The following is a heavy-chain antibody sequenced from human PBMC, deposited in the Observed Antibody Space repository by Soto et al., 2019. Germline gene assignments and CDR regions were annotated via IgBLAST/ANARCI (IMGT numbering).Heavy chain of an antibody. Sequence: GGSLSLSCVASGFSLSDYAVNWVRQAPGKGLEWVSSISSSSSYLYFADSVKGRFTISRDNAKISLYLQMNILIAEDTAVYYCAREGSDDILTGYPYYFDYWGQGTLVTVSS. D-gene: IGHD3-9*01. CDR2: ISSSSSYL. V-gene: IGHV3-21*01. CDR1: GFSLSDYA. CDR3: AREGSDDILTGYPYYFDY. J-gene: IGHJ4*02.